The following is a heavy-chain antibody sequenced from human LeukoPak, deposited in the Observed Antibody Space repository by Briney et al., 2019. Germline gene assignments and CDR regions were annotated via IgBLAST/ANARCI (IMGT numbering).Heavy chain of an antibody. CDR2: IKYDGSKI. V-gene: IGHV3-30*02. Sequence: GGSLRLSCETSGFTFSHYGIHWVRRVPGMGLEWVAFIKYDGSKIYYAESVQGRFTISRDNSKNNLFLQMTRMRPQDTAVYYCATDGIPSATALANWGQGTLVTVSS. CDR3: ATDGIPSATALAN. J-gene: IGHJ4*02. D-gene: IGHD2/OR15-2a*01. CDR1: GFTFSHYG.